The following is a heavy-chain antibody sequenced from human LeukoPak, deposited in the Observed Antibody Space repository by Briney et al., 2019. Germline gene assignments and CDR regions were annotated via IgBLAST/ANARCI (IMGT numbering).Heavy chain of an antibody. J-gene: IGHJ4*02. D-gene: IGHD4-17*01. CDR3: ASKVTTGY. V-gene: IGHV3-66*01. Sequence: GGSVRLTRVVSGYIDHRNYMNWVRQPRGKGLEWVSVIDHGCTTKYAVSVKGRFIVYRDNSKNTLYLQMNSLRVEDTAVYYCASKVTTGYWGQGTLVTVSS. CDR1: GYIDHRNY. CDR2: IDHGCTT.